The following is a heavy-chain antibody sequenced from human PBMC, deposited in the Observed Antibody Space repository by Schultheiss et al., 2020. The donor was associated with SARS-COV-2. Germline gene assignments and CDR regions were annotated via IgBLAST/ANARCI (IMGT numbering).Heavy chain of an antibody. CDR2: IYHSGST. D-gene: IGHD3-22*01. V-gene: IGHV4-38-2*02. CDR1: GYSISSGYY. J-gene: IGHJ6*02. Sequence: SETLSLTCTVSGYSISSGYYWGWIRQPPGKGLEWIGSIYHSGSTYYNPSLKSRVTISVDTSKNQFSLKLSSVTAADTAVYYCARDNTYYEPMDVWGQGTTVTVSS. CDR3: ARDNTYYEPMDV.